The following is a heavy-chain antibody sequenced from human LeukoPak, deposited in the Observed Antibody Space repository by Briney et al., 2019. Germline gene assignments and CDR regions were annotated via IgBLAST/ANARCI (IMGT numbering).Heavy chain of an antibody. J-gene: IGHJ4*02. Sequence: AEALSLTCTVSGASISSRYYDYWGWIRQPPGKGLEWIGSISNNGNTYYEPSLRSRVTISLDTSKNQFSLKLSSVTAADTAVYYCARTNYYGSGSPYWGQGTLVTVSS. CDR2: ISNNGNT. CDR1: GASISSRYYDY. V-gene: IGHV4-39*07. D-gene: IGHD3-10*01. CDR3: ARTNYYGSGSPY.